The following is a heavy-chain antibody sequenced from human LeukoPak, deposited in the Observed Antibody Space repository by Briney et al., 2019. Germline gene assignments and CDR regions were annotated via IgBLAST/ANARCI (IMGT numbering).Heavy chain of an antibody. V-gene: IGHV1-69*13. D-gene: IGHD3-22*01. J-gene: IGHJ4*02. CDR1: GGTFSSYG. Sequence: ASVKVSCKASGGTFSSYGISWVRQAPGQGLEWMGGIIPIFGTANYAQKFQGRVTITADEATSTAYMELSSLRSEDTAVYYCASGVYYDSSGYSFEYWGQGTLVTVSS. CDR3: ASGVYYDSSGYSFEY. CDR2: IIPIFGTA.